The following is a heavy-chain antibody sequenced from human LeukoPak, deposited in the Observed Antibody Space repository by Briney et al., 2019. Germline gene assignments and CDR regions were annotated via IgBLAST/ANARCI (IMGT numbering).Heavy chain of an antibody. CDR1: GFTFDDYA. D-gene: IGHD2-15*01. CDR3: AKDIGYCSGGSFPALCYYYGMDV. V-gene: IGHV3-43*02. J-gene: IGHJ6*02. CDR2: ISGDGGST. Sequence: GGSLRLSCAASGFTFDDYAMHWVRQAPGKGLEWVSLISGDGGSTYYADSVKGRFTISRDNSKNSLYLQMNSLRTEDTALYYCAKDIGYCSGGSFPALCYYYGMDVWGQGTTVTVSS.